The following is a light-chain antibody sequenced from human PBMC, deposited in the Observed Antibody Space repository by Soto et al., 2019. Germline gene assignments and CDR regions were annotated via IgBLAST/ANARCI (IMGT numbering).Light chain of an antibody. CDR1: QGISSY. J-gene: IGKJ4*01. Sequence: DILMTQSPSSLSASLGERVTISCRASQGISSYLAWYQQKPGKAPNLLIYAASSLQSEVPSRFSGSGSGTDFTLTISRLQPEDFATYWCQQSYRTPHTFGGGTKVEIK. V-gene: IGKV1-39*01. CDR2: AAS. CDR3: QQSYRTPHT.